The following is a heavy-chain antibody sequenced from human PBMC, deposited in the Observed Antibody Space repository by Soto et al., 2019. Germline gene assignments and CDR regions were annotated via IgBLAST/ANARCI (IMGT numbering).Heavy chain of an antibody. J-gene: IGHJ4*02. Sequence: PRGSLRLSCAAPGFTVSDSYMSWIRQAPGKGLEWLSYSSDSGTFTRYADSVKGRFSISRDNAKNSLYRQINSLRGEDTAIYYCARSGDNYNLLDYWGQGTPVTVSS. CDR3: ARSGDNYNLLDY. D-gene: IGHD1-1*01. CDR1: GFTVSDSY. CDR2: SSDSGTFT. V-gene: IGHV3-11*06.